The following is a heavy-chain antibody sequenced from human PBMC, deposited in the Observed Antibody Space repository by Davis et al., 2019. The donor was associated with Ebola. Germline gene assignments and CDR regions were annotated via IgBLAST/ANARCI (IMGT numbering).Heavy chain of an antibody. CDR2: ISSNSDFT. D-gene: IGHD4-17*01. CDR1: GFTFTSYS. J-gene: IGHJ1*01. Sequence: GESLKISCAASGFTFTSYSMNWVRQASGKGLEWVSSISSNSDFTYSADSVRGRFTISRDNAKNSLYLQMDSLRAEDTAVYYCATGGLRYFQHWGQGTLVTVSS. CDR3: ATGGLRYFQH. V-gene: IGHV3-21*01.